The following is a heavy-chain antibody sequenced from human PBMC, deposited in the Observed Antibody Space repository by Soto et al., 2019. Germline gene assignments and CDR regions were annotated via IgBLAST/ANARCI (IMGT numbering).Heavy chain of an antibody. CDR1: GFTFGDYA. CDR3: TTDSYFTLKVVRFDY. V-gene: IGHV3-49*03. J-gene: IGHJ4*01. CDR2: IRSKAYGGTT. D-gene: IGHD3-22*01. Sequence: GGSLRLSCTASGFTFGDYAMSWFRQAPGKGLEWVGFIRSKAYGGTTEYAASVRGRFTISRDDSKSIAYLQMNSLKTEDTAVYYCTTDSYFTLKVVRFDYWGLGTLVTVSS.